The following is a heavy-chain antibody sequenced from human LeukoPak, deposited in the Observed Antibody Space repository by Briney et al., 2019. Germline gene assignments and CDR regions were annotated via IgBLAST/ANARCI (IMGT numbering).Heavy chain of an antibody. CDR3: ARGRRIPAIPRFYLTYYYGSGSYLRFDP. J-gene: IGHJ5*02. Sequence: KPSETLSLTCAVYGGSFSGYYWSWIRQPPGKGLEWIGEINHSGSTNYNPSLKSRVTISVDTSKNQFSLKLSSVTAADTAVYYCARGRRIPAIPRFYLTYYYGSGSYLRFDPWGQGTLVTVSS. D-gene: IGHD3-10*01. CDR1: GGSFSGYY. CDR2: INHSGST. V-gene: IGHV4-34*01.